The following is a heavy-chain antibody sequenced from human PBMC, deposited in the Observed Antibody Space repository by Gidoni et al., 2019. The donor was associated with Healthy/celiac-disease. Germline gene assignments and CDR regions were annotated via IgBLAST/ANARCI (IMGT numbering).Heavy chain of an antibody. D-gene: IGHD1-26*01. CDR2: IYYSGST. J-gene: IGHJ4*02. Sequence: QVQLQESGPGLVKPSETLSLTCTVSGGSISSYYWSWIRQPPGQGLAWVGYIYYSGSTNYTPSLKGRVTISVDTPKNRFSRKLSSVTAAATAVYYWARAGGGYYQRPFFIDYWGQGTLVTVSS. CDR3: ARAGGGYYQRPFFIDY. CDR1: GGSISSYY. V-gene: IGHV4-59*01.